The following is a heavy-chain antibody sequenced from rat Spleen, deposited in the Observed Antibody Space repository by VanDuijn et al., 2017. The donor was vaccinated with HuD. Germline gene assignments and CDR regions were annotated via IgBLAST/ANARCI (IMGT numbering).Heavy chain of an antibody. CDR1: GFTFSNYG. Sequence: EVQLVKSGGGLVQPGRSLKLSCAASGFTFSNYGMAWVRQAPTKGLEWVATISYDGSSTYYRDSVKGRFTISRDNAKSTLYLQMDSLRSEDTATYYCARHRLAVVPFLDYWGQGVMVTVSS. J-gene: IGHJ2*01. CDR2: ISYDGSST. CDR3: ARHRLAVVPFLDY. V-gene: IGHV5-29*01. D-gene: IGHD1-1*01.